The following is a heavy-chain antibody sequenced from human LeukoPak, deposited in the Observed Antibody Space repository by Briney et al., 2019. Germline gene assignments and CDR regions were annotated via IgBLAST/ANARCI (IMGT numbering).Heavy chain of an antibody. CDR1: GFTFSNYA. CDR2: ISGNGVGT. V-gene: IGHV3-23*01. D-gene: IGHD6-19*01. Sequence: GGSLRLPCAAAGFTFSNYAMTWVRQTPGKGLEWVSSISGNGVGTYYADSVKGRFTISRDNSKNTLYLQINSLRAEDTAVDTAVYYCAKHSGSSGWYNDYWAQGTLVTVSS. CDR3: AKHSGSSGWYNDY. J-gene: IGHJ4*02.